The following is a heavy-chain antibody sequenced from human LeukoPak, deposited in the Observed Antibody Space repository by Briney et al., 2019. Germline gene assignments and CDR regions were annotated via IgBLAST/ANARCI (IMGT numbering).Heavy chain of an antibody. D-gene: IGHD3-10*01. CDR1: GYTFTSYY. V-gene: IGHV1-46*01. CDR2: INPSGGST. J-gene: IGHJ4*02. CDR3: ARDDGSGSFLFDY. Sequence: ASVKVSCKASGYTFTSYYMHWVRQAPGQGLEWMGIINPSGGSTSYAQKFQGRVTITADKSTSTAYMELSSLRSEDTAVYYCARDDGSGSFLFDYWGQGTLVTVSS.